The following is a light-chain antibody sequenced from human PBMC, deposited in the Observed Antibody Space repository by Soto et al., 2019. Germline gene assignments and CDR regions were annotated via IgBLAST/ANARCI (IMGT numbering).Light chain of an antibody. CDR1: QFVSTN. V-gene: IGKV3-15*01. J-gene: IGKJ5*01. CDR2: GAS. CDR3: QQYGSSPT. Sequence: ELVMTQSPATLSVSPGERATLSCRASQFVSTNLAWYQQRPGQAPRLLIYGASTRAIGVPARFSGSGSGTEFTLTISRLEPEDFAVYYCQQYGSSPTFGEGTRLESK.